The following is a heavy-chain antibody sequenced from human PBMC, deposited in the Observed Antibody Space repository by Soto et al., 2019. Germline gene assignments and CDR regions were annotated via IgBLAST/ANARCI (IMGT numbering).Heavy chain of an antibody. J-gene: IGHJ6*03. Sequence: PSETLSLTCTVSGGSISSGGYYWSWIRQHPGKGLDWIGYIYYSGSTYYNPSLKSLFTISLVTFKTQFSLKLSSVTAADTAVYYCARHPGHYYYYYMDVWGKGTTVTVSS. V-gene: IGHV4-31*01. CDR3: ARHPGHYYYYYMDV. CDR2: IYYSGST. CDR1: GGSISSGGYY.